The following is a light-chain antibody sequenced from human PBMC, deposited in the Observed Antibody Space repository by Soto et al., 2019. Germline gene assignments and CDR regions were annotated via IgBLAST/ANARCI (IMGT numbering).Light chain of an antibody. J-gene: IGLJ7*01. CDR2: EVT. Sequence: QSALTQPASVSGSPGQSVTISCTGTSDDIGTYDYVSWYQQQPGRAPKLMISEVTKRPSEISDRFSGSKSGNTASLTISGLPPEDEAIYYCSSYISDTTHLAFGGGTQLTVL. CDR3: SSYISDTTHLA. CDR1: SDDIGTYDY. V-gene: IGLV2-14*01.